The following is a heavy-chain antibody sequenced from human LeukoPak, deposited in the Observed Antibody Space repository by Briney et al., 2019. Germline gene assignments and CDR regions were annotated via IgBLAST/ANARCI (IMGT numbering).Heavy chain of an antibody. CDR3: ARLRGEQWLPIDY. Sequence: SQTLSLTCAVSGGSISSGGYSWSWIRQPPGKGLEWIGYIYHSGSTYYNPSLKSRVTISVDRSKNQFSLKLSSVTAADTAVYYCARLRGEQWLPIDYWGQGTLVTVSS. CDR1: GGSISSGGYS. CDR2: IYHSGST. V-gene: IGHV4-30-2*02. J-gene: IGHJ4*02. D-gene: IGHD6-19*01.